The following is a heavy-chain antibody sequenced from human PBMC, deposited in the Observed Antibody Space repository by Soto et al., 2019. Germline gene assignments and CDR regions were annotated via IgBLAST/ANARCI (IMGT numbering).Heavy chain of an antibody. CDR1: GGSISSYY. Sequence: SETLSLTCTVSGGSISSYYWSWIRQPPGKGLEWIGYIYYSGSTNYNPSLKSRATISVDTSKNQFSLKLSSVTAAATAGYYCGRGLDWNSGGDYWGQETLVTVSS. V-gene: IGHV4-59*01. D-gene: IGHD3-3*01. J-gene: IGHJ4*02. CDR3: GRGLDWNSGGDY. CDR2: IYYSGST.